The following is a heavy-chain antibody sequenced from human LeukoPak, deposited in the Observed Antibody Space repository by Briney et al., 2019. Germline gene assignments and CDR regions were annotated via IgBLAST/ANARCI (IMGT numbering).Heavy chain of an antibody. CDR2: ISAYNGNT. J-gene: IGHJ6*02. CDR1: GYTFTGYY. Sequence: ASVKVSCKASGYTFTGYYMHWVRQAPGQGLEWMGWISAYNGNTNYAQKLQGRVTMTTDTSTSTAYMELRSLRSDDTAVYYCARGWATPGYYYYGMDVWGQGTSVTVSS. V-gene: IGHV1-18*04. CDR3: ARGWATPGYYYYGMDV. D-gene: IGHD5-24*01.